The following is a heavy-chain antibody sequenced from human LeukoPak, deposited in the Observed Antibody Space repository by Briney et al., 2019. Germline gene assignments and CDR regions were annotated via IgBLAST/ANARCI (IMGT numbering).Heavy chain of an antibody. D-gene: IGHD3-3*02. CDR3: ARDIYAVVHSGYFDY. CDR1: GFTFSSYE. V-gene: IGHV3-48*03. J-gene: IGHJ4*01. CDR2: IGSNGGRI. Sequence: GSLRLSCVASGFTFSSYEMNWVRQAPGKGLEWISYIGSNGGRIYYADSVKGRFTISRDNAKNSLYLQMNSLRAEDTAVYYCARDIYAVVHSGYFDYWGHGALVTVSS.